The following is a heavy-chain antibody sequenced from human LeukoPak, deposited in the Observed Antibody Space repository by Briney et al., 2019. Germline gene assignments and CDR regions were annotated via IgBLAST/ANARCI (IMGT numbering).Heavy chain of an antibody. CDR2: IYSGGST. Sequence: GGSLRLSCAASGFTVSSNYMSWVRQAPGKGLEWVSVIYSGGSTYYADSVKGRFTVSRDNSKNTLYLQMNSLRAEDTAVYYCARARVYGDPHDYWGQGTLVTVSS. V-gene: IGHV3-66*01. CDR1: GFTVSSNY. CDR3: ARARVYGDPHDY. D-gene: IGHD4-17*01. J-gene: IGHJ4*02.